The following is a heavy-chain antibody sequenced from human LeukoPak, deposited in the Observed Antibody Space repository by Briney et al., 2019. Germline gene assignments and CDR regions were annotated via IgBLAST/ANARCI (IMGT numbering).Heavy chain of an antibody. CDR2: ISASRDIT. Sequence: GGSLRLSCAASGFNYSSYTMNWVRQTPGLGLEWPSYISASRDITYYVDSVACRFTISIDNAKNSLYLQINSLRAEDTAVYYCARGTPCEYWGQGTLVTVSS. J-gene: IGHJ4*02. V-gene: IGHV3-48*01. CDR3: ARGTPCEY. D-gene: IGHD1-1*01. CDR1: GFNYSSYT.